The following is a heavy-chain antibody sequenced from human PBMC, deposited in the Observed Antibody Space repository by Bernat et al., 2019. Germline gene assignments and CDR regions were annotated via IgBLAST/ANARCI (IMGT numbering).Heavy chain of an antibody. CDR1: GGSVSSSSYY. Sequence: QLQLQASGPGLVKPSETLSLTCAVSGGSVSSSSYYWGWVRQPPGKGLEWIGNIYYSGTTYFNPSLKSRITVSVDTSKNQFSLKLSSVTAADTAVYYCARLANWIRSSWYPDYWGQGTLVTVSS. D-gene: IGHD6-13*01. CDR2: IYYSGTT. V-gene: IGHV4-39*01. CDR3: ARLANWIRSSWYPDY. J-gene: IGHJ4*02.